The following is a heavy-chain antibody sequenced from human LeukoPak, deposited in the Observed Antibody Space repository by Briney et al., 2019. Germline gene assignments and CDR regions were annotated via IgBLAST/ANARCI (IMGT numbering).Heavy chain of an antibody. CDR2: IYTSGST. J-gene: IGHJ4*02. D-gene: IGHD6-19*01. Sequence: PSETPSLTCTVSGGSISNYFWSWIRQPAGKGLEWIGRIYTSGSTDYNPSLKSRVTMSVDTSKNQFSLKLNSVTAADTAVYYCARGPRNSDWYSIDYWGQGTLATVSS. CDR1: GGSISNYF. V-gene: IGHV4-4*07. CDR3: ARGPRNSDWYSIDY.